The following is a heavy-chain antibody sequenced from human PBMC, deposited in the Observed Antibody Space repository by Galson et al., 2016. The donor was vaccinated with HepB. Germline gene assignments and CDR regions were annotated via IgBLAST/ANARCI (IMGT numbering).Heavy chain of an antibody. D-gene: IGHD6-13*01. CDR3: ARESGASWYLIDY. CDR1: GFTLTASA. J-gene: IGHJ4*02. CDR2: IGATNGAI. V-gene: IGHV3-48*02. Sequence: SLRLSCAVSGFTLTASAMNWVRQAPGKGLEWIAYIGATNGAIFCADPVKGRFTISKDNAKDSLFLQMNNLGDDDTAVYYCARESGASWYLIDYWGQGTLVTVSS.